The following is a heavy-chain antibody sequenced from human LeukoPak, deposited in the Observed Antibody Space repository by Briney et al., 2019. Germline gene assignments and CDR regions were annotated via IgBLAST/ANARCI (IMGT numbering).Heavy chain of an antibody. CDR1: GYTFTGYY. V-gene: IGHV1-2*02. J-gene: IGHJ3*02. Sequence: ASVKVSCKASGYTFTGYYMHWVRQAPGQGLEWMGWINPNSGGTNYAQKFQGRVTMTRDTSISTAYMELRSLRSDDTAVYYCARGGIILPRPSDAFDIWGQGTMVTVSS. CDR3: ARGGIILPRPSDAFDI. D-gene: IGHD2/OR15-2a*01. CDR2: INPNSGGT.